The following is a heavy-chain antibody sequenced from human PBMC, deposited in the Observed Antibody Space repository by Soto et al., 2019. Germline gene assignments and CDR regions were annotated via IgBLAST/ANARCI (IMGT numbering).Heavy chain of an antibody. D-gene: IGHD1-26*01. V-gene: IGHV3-74*01. J-gene: IGHJ4*02. CDR3: ARGARTYCYFNY. CDR1: GFTFSNYW. CDR2: IKFDGSIT. Sequence: DVQVVESGGRLVQPGGSLRLSCAASGFTFSNYWLHWVRQTPGKGLVWVSRIKFDGSITNYADSVKGRVTLSRDNAKNTVYMQMDSLRADDTAVYYWARGARTYCYFNYWGQGTLVTVSS.